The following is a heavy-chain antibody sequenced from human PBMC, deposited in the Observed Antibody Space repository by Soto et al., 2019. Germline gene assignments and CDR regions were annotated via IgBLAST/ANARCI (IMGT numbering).Heavy chain of an antibody. V-gene: IGHV3-48*01. CDR3: XXXXXXXXXXA. CDR2: ISSSGDNI. CDR1: GFSFSDHS. J-gene: IGHJ4*02. Sequence: VQLVESGGGLVYPGGSLTLSCXGSGFSFSDHSMNWVRRXXXXGLQWVSYISSSGDNIHYADSVKGRFTVSRDNAKNTLXXXMXXXXXXXTXXXXXXXXXXXXXXXAXGQGTLVTVSS.